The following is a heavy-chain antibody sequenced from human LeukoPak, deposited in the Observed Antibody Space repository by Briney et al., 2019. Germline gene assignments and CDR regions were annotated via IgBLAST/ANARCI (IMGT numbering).Heavy chain of an antibody. D-gene: IGHD3-9*01. J-gene: IGHJ4*02. CDR2: FDPEDGET. V-gene: IGHV1-24*01. Sequence: ASVKVSRKVSGYTLTELSMHWVRQAPGKGLEWMGGFDPEDGETIYAQKFQGRVTMTEDTSTDTAYMELSSLRPEDTAVYYCATLLRYFDWLGRIPNRSFDYWGQGTLVTVSS. CDR1: GYTLTELS. CDR3: ATLLRYFDWLGRIPNRSFDY.